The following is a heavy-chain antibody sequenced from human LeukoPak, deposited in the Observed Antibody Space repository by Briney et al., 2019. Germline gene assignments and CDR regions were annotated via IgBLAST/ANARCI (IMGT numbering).Heavy chain of an antibody. D-gene: IGHD1-1*01. J-gene: IGHJ4*02. CDR1: GGTFSSYA. V-gene: IGHV1-69*13. CDR3: ARDRQLGRHFDY. CDR2: IIPIFGTA. Sequence: GASVKVSCKASGGTFSSYAISWVRQAPGQGLEWMGGIIPIFGTANYAQKFQGRVTITADESTSTAYMELSSLRSEDTAVYYCARDRQLGRHFDYWGQGTLVTVSS.